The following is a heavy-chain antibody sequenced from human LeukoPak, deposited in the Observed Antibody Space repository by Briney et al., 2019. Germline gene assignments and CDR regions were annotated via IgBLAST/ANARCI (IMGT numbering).Heavy chain of an antibody. CDR3: TRYGSGSEEGWFDP. V-gene: IGHV4-28*01. D-gene: IGHD3-10*01. CDR2: IHHSGST. CDR1: GYSISSSNW. Sequence: PSETLSLTCAVSGYSISSSNWWGWIRQPPGKGLEWIGYIHHSGSTYYNPSLKSRVTMSVDTSKNQFSLKLSSVTAVDTAVYYCTRYGSGSEEGWFDPWGQGTLVTVPS. J-gene: IGHJ5*02.